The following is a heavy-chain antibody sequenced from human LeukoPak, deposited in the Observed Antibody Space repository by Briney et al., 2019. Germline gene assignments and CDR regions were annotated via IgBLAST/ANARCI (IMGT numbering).Heavy chain of an antibody. J-gene: IGHJ4*02. CDR1: GGSISSSSYY. CDR2: IYYSGST. CDR3: ARGAAASY. D-gene: IGHD6-25*01. V-gene: IGHV4-39*07. Sequence: SETLSLTCTVSGGSISSSSYYWGWIRQPPGKGLEWIGSIYYSGSTYYNPSLKSRVTISVDTSKNQFSLKLSSVTAADTAVYYCARGAAASYWGQGTLVTVSS.